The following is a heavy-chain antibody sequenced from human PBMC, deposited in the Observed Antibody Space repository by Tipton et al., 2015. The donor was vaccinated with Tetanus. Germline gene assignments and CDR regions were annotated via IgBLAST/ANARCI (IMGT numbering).Heavy chain of an antibody. CDR3: ARDRGDYIYYGMDV. Sequence: QLVQSGAEMKKPGASVKVSCKASGYTFTGYYIYWVRQAPGQGLEWMGWIDPNSGGTVYAQKFQGRVTMTRDTSISTGYMELRSLRSDDTAVYYCARDRGDYIYYGMDVWGPGTMVTVS. D-gene: IGHD3-22*01. V-gene: IGHV1-2*02. J-gene: IGHJ6*02. CDR2: IDPNSGGT. CDR1: GYTFTGYY.